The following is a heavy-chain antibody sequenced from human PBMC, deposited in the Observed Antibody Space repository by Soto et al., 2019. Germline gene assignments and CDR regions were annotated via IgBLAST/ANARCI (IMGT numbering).Heavy chain of an antibody. Sequence: EVQLLESGGGLVQPGGSLRLSCAASGFTFSSYAMSWVRQAPGKGLEWVSAVSGSXXXTYYADSVKGRXTIXXDNSKNXXXXXXXXLXAEDTAVYYCAVPLRNWGQGTLVTVSS. CDR2: VSGSXXXT. D-gene: IGHD3-16*01. CDR3: AVPLRN. CDR1: GFTFSSYA. J-gene: IGHJ4*02. V-gene: IGHV3-23*01.